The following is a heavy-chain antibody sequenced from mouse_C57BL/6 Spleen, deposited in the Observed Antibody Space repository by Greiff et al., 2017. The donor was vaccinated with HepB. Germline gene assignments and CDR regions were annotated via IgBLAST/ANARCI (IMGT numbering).Heavy chain of an antibody. Sequence: QVQLQQSGAELVRPGSSVKLSCKASGYTFTSYWMDWVKQRPGQGLEWIGNIYPSDSETHYNQKFKDKATLTVDKSSSTAYMQLSSLTSEDSAVYYCARHGSSYGFDYWGQGTTLTVSS. CDR3: ARHGSSYGFDY. J-gene: IGHJ2*01. D-gene: IGHD1-1*01. CDR1: GYTFTSYW. V-gene: IGHV1-61*01. CDR2: IYPSDSET.